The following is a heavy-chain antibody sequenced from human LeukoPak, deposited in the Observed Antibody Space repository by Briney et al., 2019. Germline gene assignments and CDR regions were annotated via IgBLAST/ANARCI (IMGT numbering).Heavy chain of an antibody. CDR2: ISGSGGST. V-gene: IGHV3-23*01. Sequence: GSLRLSCAASGFTFSSYAISWVRQAPGKGLEWVSAISGSGGSTYYADSVKCRFTISRDNSKNTLYLQMNSLRAEDTTVYYCAIDRVVAAIHDYWGQGTLVTVSS. CDR1: GFTFSSYA. CDR3: AIDRVVAAIHDY. D-gene: IGHD2-15*01. J-gene: IGHJ4*02.